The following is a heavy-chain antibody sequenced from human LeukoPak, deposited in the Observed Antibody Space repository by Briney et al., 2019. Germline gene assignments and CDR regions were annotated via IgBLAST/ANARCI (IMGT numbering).Heavy chain of an antibody. Sequence: GGSLRLSCAASGFTFSTYAMSWVRQAPGKGLEWVSAISGSGGSTYYADSVKGRFTISRDNAKNSLYLQMNSLRAEDTAVYYCARVQQWLKPLDYWGQGTLVTVSS. J-gene: IGHJ4*02. V-gene: IGHV3-23*01. CDR1: GFTFSTYA. D-gene: IGHD6-19*01. CDR2: ISGSGGST. CDR3: ARVQQWLKPLDY.